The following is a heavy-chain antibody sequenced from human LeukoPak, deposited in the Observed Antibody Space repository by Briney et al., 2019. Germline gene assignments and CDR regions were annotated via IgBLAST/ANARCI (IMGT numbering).Heavy chain of an antibody. CDR2: ISYDGSNK. CDR3: ARDLEYSSSWYRGIDY. D-gene: IGHD6-13*01. CDR1: GFTFSSYA. Sequence: GMSLRLSCAASGFTFSSYAMHWVRQAPGKGLEWVAVISYDGSNKYYADSVKGRFTISRDNSKNTLYLQMNSLRAEDTAVYYCARDLEYSSSWYRGIDYWGQGTLVTVSS. V-gene: IGHV3-30*04. J-gene: IGHJ4*02.